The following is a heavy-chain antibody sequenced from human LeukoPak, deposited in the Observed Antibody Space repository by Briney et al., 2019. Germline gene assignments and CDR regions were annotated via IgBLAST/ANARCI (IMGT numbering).Heavy chain of an antibody. CDR2: INAGNSNT. J-gene: IGHJ6*02. CDR1: GYTFTSYG. V-gene: IGHV1-3*01. Sequence: ASVKVSCKASGYTFTSYGINWVRQAPGQRLEWMGWINAGNSNTKSSQKFQDRVTITRDTSASTVYMELSSLRSEDTAVYYCATALHRLYSPSWAMDVWGQGTTVTVSS. D-gene: IGHD6-13*01. CDR3: ATALHRLYSPSWAMDV.